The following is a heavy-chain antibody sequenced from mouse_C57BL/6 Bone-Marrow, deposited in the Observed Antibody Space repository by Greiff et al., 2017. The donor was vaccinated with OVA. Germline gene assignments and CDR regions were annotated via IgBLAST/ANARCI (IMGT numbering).Heavy chain of an antibody. V-gene: IGHV1-59*01. CDR3: ARPGY. CDR1: GYTFTSYW. Sequence: QVQLQQPGAELVRPGTSVKLSCKASGYTFTSYWMHWVKQRPGQGLEWIGVIDPSDSYTNYNQKFKGKATLTVDTSSSTAYMQLSSLTSEDSAVYYCARPGYWGQGTLVTVSA. CDR2: IDPSDSYT. J-gene: IGHJ3*01.